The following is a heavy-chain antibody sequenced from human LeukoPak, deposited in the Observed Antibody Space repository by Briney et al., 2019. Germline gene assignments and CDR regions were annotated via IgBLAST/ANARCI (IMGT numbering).Heavy chain of an antibody. CDR3: AREASPVGATWQYYYGMDV. CDR1: GGSISSGGYS. J-gene: IGHJ6*02. CDR2: IYHSGST. D-gene: IGHD1-26*01. Sequence: PSQTLSLTCAVSGGSISSGGYSWSWIRQPPGKGLEWIGYIYHSGSTYYNPSLKSRVTISVDRSKNQFSLKLSSVTAADTAVYYCAREASPVGATWQYYYGMDVWGQGTTVTVSS. V-gene: IGHV4-30-2*01.